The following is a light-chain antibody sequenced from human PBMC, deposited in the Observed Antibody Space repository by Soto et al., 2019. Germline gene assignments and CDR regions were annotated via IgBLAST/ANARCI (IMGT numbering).Light chain of an antibody. V-gene: IGLV1-47*01. CDR1: NSNIGSRP. CDR2: KDL. CDR3: STWDDSLRGWV. Sequence: QSVLTQPPSESGTPGQTVTISCSGGNSNIGSRPVHWLQHLPGTAPKLLIFKDLQRPSGVPDRFSGSKSGTSASLAISGLRSDDEADYYCSTWDDSLRGWVFGGGTKLTVL. J-gene: IGLJ3*02.